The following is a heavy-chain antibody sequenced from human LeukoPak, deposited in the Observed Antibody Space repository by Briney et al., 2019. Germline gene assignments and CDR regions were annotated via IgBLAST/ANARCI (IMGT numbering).Heavy chain of an antibody. CDR2: ISYRGNT. CDR3: VESPSLGNGDFYGMDV. J-gene: IGHJ6*02. D-gene: IGHD4-23*01. Sequence: SETLSLTCTVSGASISSSSFYWGWVRQPPGTGLEWAGTISYRGNTYYNPSLKSRVTLSVDTSKNQFSLRLSSVTAADTAVYYCVESPSLGNGDFYGMDVWGQGTTVTVS. CDR1: GASISSSSFY. V-gene: IGHV4-39*01.